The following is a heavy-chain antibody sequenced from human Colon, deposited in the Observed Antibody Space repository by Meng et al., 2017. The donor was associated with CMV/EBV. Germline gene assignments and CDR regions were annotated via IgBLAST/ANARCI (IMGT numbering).Heavy chain of an antibody. D-gene: IGHD5/OR15-5a*01. Sequence: GGSLKLSCGASGFTFSSYAMHWVRQAPGKGLEWVAVISYDGSNKYYADSVKGRFTISRDNSKNTLYLQMNSLRAEDTAVYYCAREWSTRGMDVWGQGTTVTVSS. J-gene: IGHJ6*02. CDR1: GFTFSSYA. CDR2: ISYDGSNK. V-gene: IGHV3-30*04. CDR3: AREWSTRGMDV.